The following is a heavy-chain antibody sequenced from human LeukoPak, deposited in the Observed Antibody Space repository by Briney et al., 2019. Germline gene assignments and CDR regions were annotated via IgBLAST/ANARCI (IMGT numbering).Heavy chain of an antibody. CDR3: ARDILGATGVGAFDM. V-gene: IGHV3-11*04. Sequence: PGGSLRLSCAASGFTFSDYYMSWIRQAPGQGLQWVSYITSGGSTIYGADSVKGRFTISRDNAKNSLYLQMNSLRAEDTAVYYCARDILGATGVGAFDMWGQGTMVTVSS. CDR1: GFTFSDYY. CDR2: ITSGGSTI. D-gene: IGHD1-26*01. J-gene: IGHJ3*02.